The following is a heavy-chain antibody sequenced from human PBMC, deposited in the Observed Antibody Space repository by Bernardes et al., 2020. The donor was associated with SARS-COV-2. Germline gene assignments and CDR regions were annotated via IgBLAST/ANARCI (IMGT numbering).Heavy chain of an antibody. J-gene: IGHJ4*02. CDR2: ISGSGEST. CDR1: GFTFNTYA. CDR3: AKDSELDFWSGYTDFDF. Sequence: GSLRLSCAASGFTFNTYAMTWVRQAPGKGLEWVSGISGSGESTHYAESVKGRFTISRDNSKNMLYLQMNSLRAEDTAVYYCAKDSELDFWSGYTDFDFWGQGTLVTVSS. D-gene: IGHD3-3*01. V-gene: IGHV3-23*01.